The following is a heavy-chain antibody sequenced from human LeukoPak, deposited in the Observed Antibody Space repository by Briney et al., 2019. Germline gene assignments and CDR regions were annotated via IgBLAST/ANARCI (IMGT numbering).Heavy chain of an antibody. CDR1: GFTFSSYG. CDR2: IWYDGSNK. D-gene: IGHD6-19*01. Sequence: GRSLRLSFAASGFTFSSYGMHWVRQAPGKGLEWVAVIWYDGSNKYYADSVKGRFTISRDNSKNTLYLQMNSLRAEDTAVYYCARDPPPVALAEGYYYYYGMDVWGQGTTVTVSS. V-gene: IGHV3-33*01. J-gene: IGHJ6*02. CDR3: ARDPPPVALAEGYYYYYGMDV.